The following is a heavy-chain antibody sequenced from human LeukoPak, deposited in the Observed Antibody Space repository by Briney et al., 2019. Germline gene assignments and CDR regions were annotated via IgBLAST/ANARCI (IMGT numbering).Heavy chain of an antibody. J-gene: IGHJ4*02. Sequence: SETLSLTCTVSGGSISSHYWSWIRQPPGKGLEWIGYIYYSGSTNYNPSLKSRVTISVDTSKNQFSLKLSSVTAADTAVYYCAIGPLVDVGAMFLHFDYWGQGTLVTVSS. D-gene: IGHD1-26*01. V-gene: IGHV4-59*11. CDR1: GGSISSHY. CDR3: AIGPLVDVGAMFLHFDY. CDR2: IYYSGST.